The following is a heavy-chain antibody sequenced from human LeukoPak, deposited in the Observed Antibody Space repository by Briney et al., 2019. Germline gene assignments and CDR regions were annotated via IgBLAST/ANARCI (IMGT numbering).Heavy chain of an antibody. V-gene: IGHV6-1*01. CDR1: GDSVSSNSAA. CDR2: TYYRSKWYS. CDR3: AKDQQQLAYLFDY. D-gene: IGHD6-13*01. Sequence: SQTLSLTCVISGDSVSSNSAAWNWIRQSPSRGLEWLGRTYYRSKWYSYSAVSVKSRIIINPDTSKNQFSLQLNSVTPEDTAVYYCAKDQQQLAYLFDYWGQGTLVTVSS. J-gene: IGHJ4*02.